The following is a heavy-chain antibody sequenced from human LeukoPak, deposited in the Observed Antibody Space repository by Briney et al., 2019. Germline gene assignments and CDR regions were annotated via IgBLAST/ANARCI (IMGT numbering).Heavy chain of an antibody. CDR2: INHSGST. V-gene: IGHV4-34*01. D-gene: IGHD3-22*01. J-gene: IGHJ6*03. CDR1: GGSFSGYY. CDR3: AREGSSGYYLYYYYMDV. Sequence: PSETLSLTCAVYGGSFSGYYWSWIRQPPGKGLEWIGEINHSGSTNYNPSLKSRVSISVDTSKNQFSLKLSSVTAADTAVYYCAREGSSGYYLYYYYMDVWGKGTTVTVSS.